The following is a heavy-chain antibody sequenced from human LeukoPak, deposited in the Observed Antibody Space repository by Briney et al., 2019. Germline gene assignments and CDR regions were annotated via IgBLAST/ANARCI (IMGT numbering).Heavy chain of an antibody. CDR2: IYYSGST. V-gene: IGHV4-59*01. D-gene: IGHD5-12*01. CDR3: ARVSGYDWESFYDY. Sequence: SETLSLTCTVSGGSISSYYWSWIRQPPGKGLEWIGYIYYSGSTNYNPSLRSRVTISVDTSKNQFSLKLNSVTAADTAVYYCARVSGYDWESFYDYWGQGTLVTVSS. CDR1: GGSISSYY. J-gene: IGHJ4*02.